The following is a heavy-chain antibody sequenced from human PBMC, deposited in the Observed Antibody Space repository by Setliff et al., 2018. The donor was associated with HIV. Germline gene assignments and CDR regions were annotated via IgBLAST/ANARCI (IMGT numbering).Heavy chain of an antibody. D-gene: IGHD3-10*01. Sequence: PSETLSLTCAVSGYSIRDNFFWGWVRQPPGKGLEWIGSIYYSGSTYYNPSLKSRVTISVDTSKNQFSLKLSSVTAADTAVYYCARILLDYYGSGSYRAFDIWGQGTMVTVSS. CDR3: ARILLDYYGSGSYRAFDI. CDR2: IYYSGST. J-gene: IGHJ3*02. CDR1: GYSIRDNFF. V-gene: IGHV4-38-2*01.